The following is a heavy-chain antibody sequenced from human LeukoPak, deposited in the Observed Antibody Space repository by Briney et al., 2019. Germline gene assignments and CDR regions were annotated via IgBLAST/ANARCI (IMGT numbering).Heavy chain of an antibody. D-gene: IGHD4-17*01. CDR3: AIFYGDYDYFDY. Sequence: SETLSLTCTVSGGSISSSSYYWGWIRQPPGKGLEWIGSIYYSGSTYYNPSLKSRVTISVDTSKNQFSLKLSSVTAADTAVYYCAIFYGDYDYFDYWGQGTLVTVSS. J-gene: IGHJ4*02. CDR1: GGSISSSSYY. V-gene: IGHV4-39*01. CDR2: IYYSGST.